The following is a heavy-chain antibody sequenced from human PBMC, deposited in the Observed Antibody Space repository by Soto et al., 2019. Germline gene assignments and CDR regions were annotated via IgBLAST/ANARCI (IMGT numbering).Heavy chain of an antibody. CDR1: GFTFGDYA. V-gene: IGHV3-49*03. D-gene: IGHD4-17*01. CDR2: IRSKAYGGTT. Sequence: GGSLRLSCTASGFTFGDYAMSWFRQAPGKGLEWVGFIRSKAYGGTTEYAASVKGRFTISRDDSKSIAYLQMNSLKTEDTAVYYCTRDKVPDYGDPSYMDVWGKGTTVTVSS. CDR3: TRDKVPDYGDPSYMDV. J-gene: IGHJ6*03.